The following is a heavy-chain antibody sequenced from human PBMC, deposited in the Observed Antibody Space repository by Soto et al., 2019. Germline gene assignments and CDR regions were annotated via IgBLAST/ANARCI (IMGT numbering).Heavy chain of an antibody. Sequence: QVQLVESGGGVVQPGRSLRLSCAASGFPFNKYAMHWVRQAPGKGLEWVAVIWYDGSNKYYADSVKGRFTISRETSQNTLYLEMNSLRVEDTAVYYYAREKGGYWTEPSCYSGFDSWGQGTPVTVSS. CDR2: IWYDGSNK. CDR3: AREKGGYWTEPSCYSGFDS. V-gene: IGHV3-33*01. J-gene: IGHJ5*01. CDR1: GFPFNKYA. D-gene: IGHD2-2*01.